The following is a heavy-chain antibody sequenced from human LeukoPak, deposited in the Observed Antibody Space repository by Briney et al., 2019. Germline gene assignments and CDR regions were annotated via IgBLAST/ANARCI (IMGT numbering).Heavy chain of an antibody. CDR3: ARRTGYYFDY. V-gene: IGHV3-21*01. CDR1: GFTFSSYS. CDR2: ISSSSSSI. Sequence: KAGGSLRLSCAASGFTFSSYSMNWVRQAPGKGLEWVSSISSSSSSIYYADSVKGRFTISRDNAKNSLYLQMNSLRAEDTAVYYCARRTGYYFDYWGQGTLVTVSS. D-gene: IGHD7-27*01. J-gene: IGHJ4*02.